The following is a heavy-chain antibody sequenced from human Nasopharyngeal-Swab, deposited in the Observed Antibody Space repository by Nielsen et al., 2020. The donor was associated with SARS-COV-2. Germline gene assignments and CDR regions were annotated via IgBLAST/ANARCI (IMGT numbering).Heavy chain of an antibody. CDR2: IYTSGST. J-gene: IGHJ5*02. Sequence: LETLSLTCTVSGGSISSYYWSWIRQPAGKGLEWIGRIYTSGSTNYNPSLKSRVTMSVDTSKNQFSLKLSSVTAADTAVYYCARGRAGGYYDSSGNWFDPWGQGTLVTVSS. CDR1: GGSISSYY. CDR3: ARGRAGGYYDSSGNWFDP. V-gene: IGHV4-4*07. D-gene: IGHD3-22*01.